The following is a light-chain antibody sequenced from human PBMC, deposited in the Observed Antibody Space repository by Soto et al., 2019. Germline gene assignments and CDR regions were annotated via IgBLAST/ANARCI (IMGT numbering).Light chain of an antibody. J-gene: IGKJ4*01. CDR1: QSVGGY. CDR3: QQRSNWPSLT. CDR2: DAS. Sequence: EIVLTQSPATLSLSPGERATLSCRASQSVGGYLAWYQHKPGQAPRLLISDASNRATGIPARFSGSGSETDFTLTISSLEPEDSAVYYCQQRSNWPSLTFGGGTKVDI. V-gene: IGKV3-11*01.